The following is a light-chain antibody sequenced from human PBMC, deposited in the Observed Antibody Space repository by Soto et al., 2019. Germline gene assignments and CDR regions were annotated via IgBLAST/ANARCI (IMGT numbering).Light chain of an antibody. J-gene: IGKJ4*02. CDR1: QTVKNNY. V-gene: IGKV3-20*01. CDR3: QQYGTSPLT. Sequence: ETVLTQSPGTLSLSPGEGATLSCRASQTVKNNYLAWYQQRRGLAPRLLVYGASGRATGIPDRFSGSGSGTDFTLTITRLEPDDFAVYYCQQYGTSPLTFGGGTKVEIK. CDR2: GAS.